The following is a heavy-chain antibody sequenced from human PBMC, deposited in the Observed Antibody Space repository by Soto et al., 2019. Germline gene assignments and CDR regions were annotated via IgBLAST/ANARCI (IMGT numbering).Heavy chain of an antibody. Sequence: SSETLSLTCAVYGGSFSGYYWSWIRQPPGKGLEWIGEINHSGSTNYNPSLKSRVTISVDTSKNQFSLKLSSVTAADTAVYYCARAGRIAARRHWFDPWGQGTLVTVSS. CDR2: INHSGST. J-gene: IGHJ5*02. CDR1: GGSFSGYY. V-gene: IGHV4-34*01. D-gene: IGHD6-6*01. CDR3: ARAGRIAARRHWFDP.